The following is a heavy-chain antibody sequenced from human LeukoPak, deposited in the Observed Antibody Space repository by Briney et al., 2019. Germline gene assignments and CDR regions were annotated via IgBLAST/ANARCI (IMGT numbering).Heavy chain of an antibody. J-gene: IGHJ6*03. CDR1: GYTFTSYA. V-gene: IGHV1-69*13. D-gene: IGHD5-18*01. Sequence: SVKVSCKASGYTFTSYAISWVRQAPGQGLEWMGGIIPIFGTANYAQKFQGRVTITADESTSTAYMELSSLRSEDTAVYYCARGWIQLGDYYYYMDVWGKGTTVTVSS. CDR2: IIPIFGTA. CDR3: ARGWIQLGDYYYYMDV.